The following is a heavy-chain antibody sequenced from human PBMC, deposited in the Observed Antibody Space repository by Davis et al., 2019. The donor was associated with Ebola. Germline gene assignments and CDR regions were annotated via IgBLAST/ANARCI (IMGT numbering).Heavy chain of an antibody. CDR1: VGSISTGNW. D-gene: IGHD2-2*01. CDR3: ARVKIVVGYYYYGMDV. V-gene: IGHV4-4*02. CDR2: INHSGST. Sequence: SETLSLTCTVSVGSISTGNWWNWVRQSPGKGLEWIGEINHSGSTNYNPSLKSRVTISVDTSKNQFSLKLSSVTAADTAVYYCARVKIVVGYYYYGMDVWGQGTTVTVSS. J-gene: IGHJ6*02.